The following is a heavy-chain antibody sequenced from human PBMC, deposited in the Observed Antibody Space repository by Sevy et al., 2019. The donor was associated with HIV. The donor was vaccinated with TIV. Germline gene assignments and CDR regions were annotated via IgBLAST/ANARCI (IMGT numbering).Heavy chain of an antibody. CDR1: GGSISSSSYY. CDR3: ARQAVANWGGHFDY. V-gene: IGHV4-39*01. CDR2: IHYSGST. J-gene: IGHJ4*02. D-gene: IGHD7-27*01. Sequence: SETLSLTCTVSGGSISSSSYYWGWIRQPPGKGLEWIGRIHYSGSTYYNPSLKSRVTISVDTSKNQFSLTLSFVTAAETAVYYCARQAVANWGGHFDYWGQGTLVTVSS.